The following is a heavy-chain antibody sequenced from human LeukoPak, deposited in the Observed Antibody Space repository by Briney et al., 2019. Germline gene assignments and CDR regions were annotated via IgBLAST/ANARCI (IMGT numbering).Heavy chain of an antibody. Sequence: PSETLSLTCAVSGGSISNNSWWSWVRQPSGKGLEWIGEIYHSGSTYYNPSLKSRVTISVDRSKNQFSLKLSSVTAADTAVYYCASPRARITMVRGVIPEYYFDYWGQGTLVTVSS. CDR3: ASPRARITMVRGVIPEYYFDY. J-gene: IGHJ4*02. CDR2: IYHSGST. V-gene: IGHV4-4*02. CDR1: GGSISNNSW. D-gene: IGHD3-10*01.